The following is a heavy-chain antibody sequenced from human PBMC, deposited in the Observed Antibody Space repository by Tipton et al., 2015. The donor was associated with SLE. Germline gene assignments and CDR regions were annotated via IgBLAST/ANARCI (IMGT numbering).Heavy chain of an antibody. CDR2: IYYNGRS. CDR1: GDSISDGDYY. J-gene: IGHJ4*02. D-gene: IGHD2-2*01. V-gene: IGHV4-30-4*08. CDR3: ARVWGTGSRGVDY. Sequence: TLSLTCTVSGDSISDGDYYWSWIRQHPGKGLEWLAYIYYNGRSYSNPSLKSRVTISVDTSKNQFSLQLNSVTPEDTAVYYCARVWGTGSRGVDYWGQGTLVTVSS.